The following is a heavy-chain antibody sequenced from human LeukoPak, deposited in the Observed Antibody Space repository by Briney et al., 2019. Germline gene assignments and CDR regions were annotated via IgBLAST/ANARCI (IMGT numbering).Heavy chain of an antibody. CDR3: ALDYYGSGSYTGFDY. D-gene: IGHD3-10*01. CDR2: IYPGDSDT. J-gene: IGHJ4*02. CDR1: GYTFTSYD. V-gene: IGHV5-51*01. Sequence: KVSCKASGYTFTSYDINWVRQATGQGLEWMGIIYPGDSDTRYSPSFQGQVTISADKSISTAYLQWSSLKASDTAMYYCALDYYGSGSYTGFDYWGQGTLVTVSS.